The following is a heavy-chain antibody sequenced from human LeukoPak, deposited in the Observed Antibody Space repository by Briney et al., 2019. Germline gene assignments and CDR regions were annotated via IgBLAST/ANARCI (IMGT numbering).Heavy chain of an antibody. D-gene: IGHD1-26*01. CDR1: GDSISSSTYSTTYY. Sequence: PSETLSLTCTVFGDSISSSTYSTTYYWGWSRQPPGKGLEWIGSITYSGTTHYNASLKSRVTISVDTSKNQFSLRLSSVTAADTAVYFCARSGHDYWGQGTLVTVSS. J-gene: IGHJ4*02. CDR2: ITYSGTT. V-gene: IGHV4-39*01. CDR3: ARSGHDY.